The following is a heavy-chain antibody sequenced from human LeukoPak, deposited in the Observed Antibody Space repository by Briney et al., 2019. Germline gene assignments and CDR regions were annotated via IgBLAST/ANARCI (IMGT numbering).Heavy chain of an antibody. J-gene: IGHJ5*02. CDR1: GFTFSSYE. Sequence: PGGSLRLSCAASGFTFSSYEMNCVRQVPGKGLEGVSYISSSGSTIYYADSVKGRFTISRDNAKSSLYLQMNSLRAEDTAVYYCAMTTGNWFDPWGQGTLVTVSS. CDR3: AMTTGNWFDP. D-gene: IGHD4-17*01. V-gene: IGHV3-48*03. CDR2: ISSSGSTI.